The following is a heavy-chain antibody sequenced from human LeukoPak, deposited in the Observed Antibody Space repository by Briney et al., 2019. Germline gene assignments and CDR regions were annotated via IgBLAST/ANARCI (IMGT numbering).Heavy chain of an antibody. CDR3: ATVTTVPNPFDY. V-gene: IGHV3-15*01. J-gene: IGHJ4*02. CDR1: GFTFSNAW. Sequence: KPGGSLRLSCAASGFTFSNAWMSWVRQAPGKGLEWVGRIRRKSDGGTADYAAPVKGRFTISRDDSKNTLYLQMNSLKTEGTAVYYCATVTTVPNPFDYWGQGTLVTVSP. D-gene: IGHD4-17*01. CDR2: IRRKSDGGTA.